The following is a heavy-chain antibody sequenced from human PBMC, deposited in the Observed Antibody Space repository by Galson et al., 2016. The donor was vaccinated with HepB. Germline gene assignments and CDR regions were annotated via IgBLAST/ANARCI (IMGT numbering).Heavy chain of an antibody. V-gene: IGHV3-33*01. CDR2: IWSNGNNK. J-gene: IGHJ6*02. D-gene: IGHD3-10*01. CDR1: GFTFSSFG. CDR3: ARSSVYGSGSRTKYHYYYGMDV. Sequence: SLRLSCAASGFTFSSFGMHWVRQTPGKGLEWVAVIWSNGNNKYYADSVKGRFTVSRDNSKTTLYLQMNSLRAEDTAVYYCARSSVYGSGSRTKYHYYYGMDVWGQGTTVTVS.